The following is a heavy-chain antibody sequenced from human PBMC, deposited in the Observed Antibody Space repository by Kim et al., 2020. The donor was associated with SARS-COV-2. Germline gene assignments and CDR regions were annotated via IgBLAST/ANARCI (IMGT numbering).Heavy chain of an antibody. CDR3: ARADRVSRGFDN. V-gene: IGHV3-13*01. D-gene: IGHD3-22*01. J-gene: IGHJ3*02. Sequence: YYPGSVKGRFTISRENAKNSLYLQMNSLRAGDTAVYYCARADRVSRGFDNWGQGTMVTVSS.